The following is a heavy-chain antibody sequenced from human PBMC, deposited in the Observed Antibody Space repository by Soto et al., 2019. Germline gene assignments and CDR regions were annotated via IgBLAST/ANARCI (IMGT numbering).Heavy chain of an antibody. CDR1: GGPINSPDYY. Sequence: SEILSLTCNVVGGPINSPDYYWTWIRQSPGKGLEWIGYLYFNGGTQYNPSLRTPISMSLDTSKKHFSLKMRSVTGADTAVYYCARGISKYSSWYEPHTWFDAWGQGALVTVSS. V-gene: IGHV4-30-4*01. CDR2: LYFNGGT. J-gene: IGHJ5*02. D-gene: IGHD6-13*01. CDR3: ARGISKYSSWYEPHTWFDA.